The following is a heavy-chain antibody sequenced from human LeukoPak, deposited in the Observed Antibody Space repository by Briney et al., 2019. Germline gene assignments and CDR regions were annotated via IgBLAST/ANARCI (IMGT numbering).Heavy chain of an antibody. Sequence: ASVKVSCEATGYIFTVYHIHWVRQAPGQEPEWMGRMTPDSGDTNYALQFQGRVTMTRDTSISTAYMDLSRLTSDDTAVYYCARDLSSTPYWELDYWGQGTLVTVSS. CDR2: MTPDSGDT. CDR1: GYIFTVYH. CDR3: ARDLSSTPYWELDY. D-gene: IGHD1-26*01. J-gene: IGHJ4*02. V-gene: IGHV1-2*06.